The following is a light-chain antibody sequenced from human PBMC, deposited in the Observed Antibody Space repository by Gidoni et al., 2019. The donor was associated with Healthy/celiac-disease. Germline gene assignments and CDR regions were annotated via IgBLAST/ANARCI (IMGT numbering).Light chain of an antibody. Sequence: EIALTQSPATLSLSPGERATLPCRASQSVSSYLAWYQQKPDQAPRLLIYDASNRATGIPARFSGSGSGTDFTLTISSLGPEDFAVYYCQQRSNWPPEITFGQGTRLEIK. J-gene: IGKJ5*01. CDR1: QSVSSY. V-gene: IGKV3-11*01. CDR3: QQRSNWPPEIT. CDR2: DAS.